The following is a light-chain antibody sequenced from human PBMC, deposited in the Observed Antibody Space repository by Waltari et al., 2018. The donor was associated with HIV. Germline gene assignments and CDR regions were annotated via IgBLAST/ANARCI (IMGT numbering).Light chain of an antibody. V-gene: IGLV1-44*01. J-gene: IGLJ1*01. CDR3: AAWDDSLNGYYV. Sequence: QSVLTQPPSASGTPGQRVTISCSGSSSNIGSNTVNWYQQFPGRAPKLLIYSNTQRPSGVPDRFSGSKSGTSASLAISGLQSEDEGDYYCAAWDDSLNGYYVFGTGTKVTVL. CDR2: SNT. CDR1: SSNIGSNT.